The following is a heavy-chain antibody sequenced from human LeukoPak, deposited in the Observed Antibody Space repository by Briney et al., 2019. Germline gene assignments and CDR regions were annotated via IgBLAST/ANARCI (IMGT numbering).Heavy chain of an antibody. CDR1: GGSFSGYY. J-gene: IGHJ4*02. CDR3: AREGDGSGSYYLDY. V-gene: IGHV4-34*01. D-gene: IGHD3-10*01. Sequence: SETLSLTCAVYGGSFSGYYWSWIRQPPGKGLEWIGEINHSGSTNYNPSLKSRVTISVDTSKNQFSLKLSSVTAADTAAYYCAREGDGSGSYYLDYWGQGNLVTVSS. CDR2: INHSGST.